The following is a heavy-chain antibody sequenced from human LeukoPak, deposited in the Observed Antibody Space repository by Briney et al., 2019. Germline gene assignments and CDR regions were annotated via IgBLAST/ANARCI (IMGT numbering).Heavy chain of an antibody. Sequence: ASVKVSCKASGYSSSSYDINWVRQATGQGLEWMGWMNPKSGNTGYAQKFQGRVTMTRDTSSNTAYMELSSLRPDDTAVYYCVKARGGSPFYGMDVWGQGTTVTVSS. D-gene: IGHD1-26*01. V-gene: IGHV1-8*01. CDR1: GYSSSSYD. J-gene: IGHJ6*02. CDR3: VKARGGSPFYGMDV. CDR2: MNPKSGNT.